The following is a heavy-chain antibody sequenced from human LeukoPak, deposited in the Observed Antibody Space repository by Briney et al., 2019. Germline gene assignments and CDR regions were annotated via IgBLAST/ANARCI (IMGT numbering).Heavy chain of an antibody. J-gene: IGHJ2*01. D-gene: IGHD2-2*01. CDR2: VYYSGST. Sequence: SETLSLTCTVSGGSISSYYWSWIRQPPGKGLEWIGYVYYSGSTNYNPSLKSRVTISIDTSKSQFSLDLSSETAADTAVYYCARNRVPVVGTYWYFDLWGRGTLVTVSS. CDR1: GGSISSYY. V-gene: IGHV4-59*01. CDR3: ARNRVPVVGTYWYFDL.